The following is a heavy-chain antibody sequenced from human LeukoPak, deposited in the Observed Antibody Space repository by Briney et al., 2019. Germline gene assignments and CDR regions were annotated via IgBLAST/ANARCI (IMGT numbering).Heavy chain of an antibody. CDR1: GFTFSSYG. Sequence: GGSLRLSCAASGFTFSSYGMHWVRKAPGKGLEWVAVIWADGSNKLYVDPVKGRFTISRDNSQNTLYLQMNSLRAEDTAVYYCARDRGSSPFDIWGQGTMVTVSS. CDR2: IWADGSNK. D-gene: IGHD6-13*01. CDR3: ARDRGSSPFDI. V-gene: IGHV3-33*01. J-gene: IGHJ3*02.